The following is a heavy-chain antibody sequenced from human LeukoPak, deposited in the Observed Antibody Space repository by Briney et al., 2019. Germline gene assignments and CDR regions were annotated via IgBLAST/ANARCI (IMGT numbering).Heavy chain of an antibody. J-gene: IGHJ4*02. CDR2: ISSSSSYT. CDR3: AREGTAGFGELSI. D-gene: IGHD3-10*01. CDR1: GFTFSDYY. Sequence: GGSLRLSCAASGFTFSDYYMSWIRQAPGKGLEWVSYISSSSSYTNYADSVKGRFTISRDNAKNSLYLQTNSLRAEDTAVYYCAREGTAGFGELSIWGQGTLVTVSS. V-gene: IGHV3-11*06.